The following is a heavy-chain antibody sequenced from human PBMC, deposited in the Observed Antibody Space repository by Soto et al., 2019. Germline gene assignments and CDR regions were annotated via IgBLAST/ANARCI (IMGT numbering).Heavy chain of an antibody. J-gene: IGHJ4*02. V-gene: IGHV1-18*04. D-gene: IGHD7-27*01. CDR2: ISGKNGNT. CDR3: ARDTGDGTFDF. CDR1: GYTFISHG. Sequence: QVQLVQSGVEVKKPGASVKVSCKASGYTFISHGISWVRQAPGQGLEWMGWISGKNGNTKSSQKFQDRVTISRDTSASTAYMELTSLRSEDTAVYYCARDTGDGTFDFWGQGTLVTVSS.